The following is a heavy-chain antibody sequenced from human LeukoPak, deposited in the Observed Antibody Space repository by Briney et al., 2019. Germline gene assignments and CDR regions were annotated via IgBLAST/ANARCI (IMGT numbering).Heavy chain of an antibody. J-gene: IGHJ4*02. D-gene: IGHD6-13*01. CDR1: GYTFTSYY. CDR3: ARGGSSWDY. V-gene: IGHV1-46*01. Sequence: ASVKVSCKASGYTFTSYYMHWVRQAPGQGLEWMGIINPGGRSTTYAQKFQGRVTMTRDTSISTAYMELSRLRSDDTAVYYCARGGSSWDYWGQGTLVTVSS. CDR2: INPGGRST.